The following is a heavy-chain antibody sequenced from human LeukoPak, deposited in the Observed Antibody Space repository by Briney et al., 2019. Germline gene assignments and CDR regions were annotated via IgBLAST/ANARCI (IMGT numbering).Heavy chain of an antibody. Sequence: GGSLRLSCAAAGFTFTSYSMNWVRQAPGKGLEWVAVISYDGSNKYYADSVKGRFTISRDNSKNTLYLQMNSLRAEDTAVYYCAKDVSYYYDSSGYLDYWGQGTLVTVSS. CDR2: ISYDGSNK. D-gene: IGHD3-22*01. J-gene: IGHJ4*02. CDR1: GFTFTSYS. CDR3: AKDVSYYYDSSGYLDY. V-gene: IGHV3-30*18.